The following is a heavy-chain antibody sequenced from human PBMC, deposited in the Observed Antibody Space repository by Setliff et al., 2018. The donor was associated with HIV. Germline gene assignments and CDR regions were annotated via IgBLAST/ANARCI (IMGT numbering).Heavy chain of an antibody. J-gene: IGHJ4*02. Sequence: PGGSLRLSCAASGFTLSSYAMSWVRQAPGKGLEWVSAISVSGGNTYYTDSVKGRFTISRDNSKNTLYLQMSSLRAEDTAVYYCVKDKRYSSSWFDYWGQGKLVTVSS. CDR1: GFTLSSYA. V-gene: IGHV3-23*01. CDR3: VKDKRYSSSWFDY. CDR2: ISVSGGNT. D-gene: IGHD6-13*01.